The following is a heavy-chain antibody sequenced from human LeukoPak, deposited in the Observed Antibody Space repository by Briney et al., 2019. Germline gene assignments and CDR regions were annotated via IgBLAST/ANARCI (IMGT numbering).Heavy chain of an antibody. V-gene: IGHV4-61*01. D-gene: IGHD5-12*01. J-gene: IGHJ4*02. CDR1: GGSVSSGSYY. CDR2: IYYTGNT. CDR3: ARDRTDIVATSHFDY. Sequence: PSETLSLTCTVSGGSVSSGSYYWSWIRQPPGKSLEWIGYIYYTGNTNYNPSLKSRVTISMDTSKNQFSLNLSSVTAADTAVYYCARDRTDIVATSHFDYWGQGTLVTVSS.